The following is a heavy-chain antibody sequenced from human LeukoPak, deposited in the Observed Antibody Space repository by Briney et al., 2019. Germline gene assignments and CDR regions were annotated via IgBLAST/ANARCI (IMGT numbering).Heavy chain of an antibody. CDR2: IYYSGST. J-gene: IGHJ5*02. D-gene: IGHD3-22*01. V-gene: IGHV4-59*08. Sequence: SETLSLTCTVSGGSISSYYWSWIRQPPGKGLEWIGYIYYSGSTNYNPSLKSRVTISVDTSKNQFSLKLSSVTAADTAVYYCARHAGTYYYDSSGYYWFDPWGQGTLVTVSS. CDR3: ARHAGTYYYDSSGYYWFDP. CDR1: GGSISSYY.